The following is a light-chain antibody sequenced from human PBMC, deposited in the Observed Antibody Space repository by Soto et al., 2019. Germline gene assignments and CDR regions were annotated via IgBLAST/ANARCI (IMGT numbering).Light chain of an antibody. CDR3: SSYVGTNSYV. CDR2: EVY. V-gene: IGLV2-8*01. J-gene: IGLJ1*01. Sequence: QSVLTQPPSASGSPGQSVTISCTGTSSDVGGYNYVSWYQHHPGKAPKLIIYEVYKRPSGVPDRFSGSKSGNPAALTVSGLQVEDEADYYCSSYVGTNSYVFGTGTKVTVL. CDR1: SSDVGGYNY.